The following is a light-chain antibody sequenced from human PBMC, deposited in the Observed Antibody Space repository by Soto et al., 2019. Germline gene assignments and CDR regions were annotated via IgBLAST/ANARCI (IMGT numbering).Light chain of an antibody. Sequence: QSVLTQPPSASGSPGQSVTISCTGTSSDVGAYDYVSWYQQHPGKAPKLMIYEINKRPSGVPDRFSGSKSGNTASLTVSGLQAEHEADYYCSSFAGSNNFPYVLGTGTKV. CDR1: SSDVGAYDY. CDR3: SSFAGSNNFPYV. J-gene: IGLJ1*01. CDR2: EIN. V-gene: IGLV2-8*01.